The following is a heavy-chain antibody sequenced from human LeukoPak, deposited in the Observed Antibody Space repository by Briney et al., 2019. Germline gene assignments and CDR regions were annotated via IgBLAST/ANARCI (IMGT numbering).Heavy chain of an antibody. V-gene: IGHV3-30-3*01. CDR1: GFSFNSYA. D-gene: IGHD2-15*01. Sequence: GGSLRLSCAASGFSFNSYAMYWVRQAPGKGLEWVAVISYDGNNKYYADSVKGRFTISRDNSKNTLYLQMNSLRAEDTAVYYCARDSSRYCSGGSCYGMDAWGQGTTVTVSS. CDR3: ARDSSRYCSGGSCYGMDA. J-gene: IGHJ6*02. CDR2: ISYDGNNK.